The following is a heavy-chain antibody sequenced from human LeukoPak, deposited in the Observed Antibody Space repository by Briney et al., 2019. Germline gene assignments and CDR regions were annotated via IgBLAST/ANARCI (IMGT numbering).Heavy chain of an antibody. CDR2: MYHSGST. D-gene: IGHD3-10*01. V-gene: IGHV4-38-2*02. Sequence: PSETLSLTCAVSGYFINRGSYWGWIRQPPGKGLEWIGSMYHSGSTYYNPSLKSRVTMSVDTSKNQFSLKLSSVTAADTAVYYCARDSRGNFQHWGQGTLVTVSS. J-gene: IGHJ1*01. CDR1: GYFINRGSY. CDR3: ARDSRGNFQH.